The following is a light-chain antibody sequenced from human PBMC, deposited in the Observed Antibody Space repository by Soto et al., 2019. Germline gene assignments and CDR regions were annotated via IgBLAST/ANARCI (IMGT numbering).Light chain of an antibody. Sequence: QSVLTQPASVSGSPGQSITISCTGTSSDVGGYNYVSWYQQHPGKAPKLMIYEVSNRPSGVSNRFSGSKSGNTASLTISGRQAEDEADYYCSSYTSSSTPTWVFGGGTQLTVL. J-gene: IGLJ3*02. CDR3: SSYTSSSTPTWV. CDR1: SSDVGGYNY. V-gene: IGLV2-14*01. CDR2: EVS.